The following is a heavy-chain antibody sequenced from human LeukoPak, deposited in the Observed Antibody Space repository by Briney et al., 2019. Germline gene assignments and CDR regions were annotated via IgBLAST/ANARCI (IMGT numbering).Heavy chain of an antibody. CDR3: AKARGFCSGGSCYNPFDP. D-gene: IGHD2-15*01. CDR1: GFTFSNYA. J-gene: IGHJ5*02. Sequence: GGSLRLSCAASGFTFSNYAMSWVRQAPGKGLEWVSTISGSGGTTDYADSVKGRFTISRDNSKNTLYVQMNSLRAEDTAVYYCAKARGFCSGGSCYNPFDPWGQGTLVTVSS. CDR2: ISGSGGTT. V-gene: IGHV3-23*01.